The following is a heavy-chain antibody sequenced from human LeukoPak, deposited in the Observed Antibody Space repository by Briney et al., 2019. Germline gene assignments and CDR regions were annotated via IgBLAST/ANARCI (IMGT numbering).Heavy chain of an antibody. D-gene: IGHD6-13*01. J-gene: IGHJ4*02. CDR2: IYYSGST. Sequence: PSETQSLTCTVSGGSISGGGYYWSWIRQHPGKGLEWIGYIYYSGSTYYNPSLKSRVTISVDTSKNQFSLKLSSVTAADTAVYYCARGLSSSWYFDYWGQGTLVTVSS. V-gene: IGHV4-31*03. CDR1: GGSISGGGYY. CDR3: ARGLSSSWYFDY.